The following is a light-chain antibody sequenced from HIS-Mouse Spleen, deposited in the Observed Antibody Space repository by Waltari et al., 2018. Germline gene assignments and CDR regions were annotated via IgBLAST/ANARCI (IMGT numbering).Light chain of an antibody. CDR3: CSYAGSSTWV. Sequence: QSALTQPASVSGSPGQSITISCPGTSSYVGSYHLVPWYQQHPGKAPKLMIYEGSKRPSGVSNRFSGSKSGNTASLTISGLQAEDEADYYCCSYAGSSTWVFGGGTKLTVL. CDR1: SSYVGSYHL. V-gene: IGLV2-23*01. CDR2: EGS. J-gene: IGLJ3*02.